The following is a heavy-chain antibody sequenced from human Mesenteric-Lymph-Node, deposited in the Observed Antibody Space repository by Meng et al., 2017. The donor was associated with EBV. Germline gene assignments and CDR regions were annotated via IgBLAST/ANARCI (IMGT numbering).Heavy chain of an antibody. CDR1: GFTFSSQA. CDR2: IYQSGSSA. CDR3: AKNSGLDY. Sequence: EVELLESGGGWVQPWGSLRLACAASGFTFSSQAMYWVRQAPGKGLEWVSGIYQSGSSAYYADSVKGRFTVSRDNSKNMLYLQMNSLRAEDTAIYYCAKNSGLDYWGQGTLVTVSS. V-gene: IGHV3-23*05. J-gene: IGHJ4*02.